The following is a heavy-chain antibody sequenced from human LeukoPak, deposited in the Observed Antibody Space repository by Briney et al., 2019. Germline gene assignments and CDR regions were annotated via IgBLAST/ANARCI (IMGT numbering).Heavy chain of an antibody. Sequence: SVKVSCKASGGTFSSYAISWVRQAPGQGLEWMGGVIPIFGTANYAQKFQGRVTITADESTSTAYMELSSLRSEDTAVYYCAQTPQMWTKVGYFDYWGQGTLVTVSS. CDR3: AQTPQMWTKVGYFDY. CDR1: GGTFSSYA. V-gene: IGHV1-69*01. J-gene: IGHJ4*02. CDR2: VIPIFGTA. D-gene: IGHD4-23*01.